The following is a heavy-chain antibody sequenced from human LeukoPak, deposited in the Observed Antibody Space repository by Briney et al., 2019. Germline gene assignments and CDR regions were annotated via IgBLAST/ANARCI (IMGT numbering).Heavy chain of an antibody. CDR1: GGSISSSNW. CDR2: IYHGGST. J-gene: IGHJ6*03. CDR3: ARGGGGTSPYYYYYMDV. Sequence: SGTLSLTCAVSGGSISSSNWWSWVRQPPGKGLEWIGEIYHGGSTNYNPSLKSRVTISVDKSKNQFSLKLSSVTAADTAVYYCARGGGGTSPYYYYYMDVWGKGTTVTVSS. V-gene: IGHV4-4*02. D-gene: IGHD2-2*01.